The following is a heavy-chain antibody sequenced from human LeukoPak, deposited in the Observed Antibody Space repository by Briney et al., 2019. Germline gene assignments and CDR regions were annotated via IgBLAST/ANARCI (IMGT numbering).Heavy chain of an antibody. V-gene: IGHV4-59*12. CDR2: IYYSGST. CDR3: ARVRAYCGGDCYFDY. J-gene: IGHJ4*02. Sequence: PSETLSLTCTVSGGSISSYYWSWIRQPPGKGLEWIGYIYYSGSTNYNPSLKSRVTISVDTSKNQFSLKLSSVTAADTAVYYCARVRAYCGGDCYFDYWGQGTLVTVSS. CDR1: GGSISSYY. D-gene: IGHD2-21*02.